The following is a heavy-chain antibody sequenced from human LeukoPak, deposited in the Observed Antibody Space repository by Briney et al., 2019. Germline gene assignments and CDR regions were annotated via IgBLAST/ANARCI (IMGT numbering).Heavy chain of an antibody. J-gene: IGHJ6*03. CDR3: AGNIVVVPYYYMDV. V-gene: IGHV4-34*01. CDR2: INHSGST. CDR1: GGSFSGYY. Sequence: PSETLSLTCAVYGGSFSGYYWSWIRQPPGKGLEWIGEINHSGSTNYNPSLKSRVTISGDTSKNQFSLKLSSVTAADTAVYYCAGNIVVVPYYYMDVWGKGTTVTVSS. D-gene: IGHD2-2*01.